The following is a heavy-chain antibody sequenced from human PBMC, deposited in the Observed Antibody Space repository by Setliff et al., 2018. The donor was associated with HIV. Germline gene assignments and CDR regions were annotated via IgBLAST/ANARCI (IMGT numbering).Heavy chain of an antibody. CDR2: IYYSGGS. V-gene: IGHV4-59*08. Sequence: SETLSLTCTVSGASITSSYWTWIRQSPGRGLEYLGYIYYSGGSNYSPFLKSRLSMSLDASTSQFSLRLNSLTAADTAMYYCARFARDPTDWGRGILVTVSS. CDR1: GASITSSY. CDR3: ARFARDPTD. J-gene: IGHJ4*02.